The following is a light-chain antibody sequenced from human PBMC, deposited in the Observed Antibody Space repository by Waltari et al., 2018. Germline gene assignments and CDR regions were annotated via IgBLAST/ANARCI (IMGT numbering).Light chain of an antibody. J-gene: IGLJ2*01. CDR3: CSYAGSSTFVV. Sequence: QSALTQPASVSGSPGQSITISCTGTSSDVGGSNYVSWYQQHPGKAPKLMIYDVSKRPSGVSNRFSGSKSGNTASLTISGLQAEDEADYYCCSYAGSSTFVVFGGGTKLTVL. V-gene: IGLV2-23*02. CDR2: DVS. CDR1: SSDVGGSNY.